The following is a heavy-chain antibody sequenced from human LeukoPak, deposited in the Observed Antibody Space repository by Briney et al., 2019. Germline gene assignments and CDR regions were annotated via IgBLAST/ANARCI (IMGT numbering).Heavy chain of an antibody. CDR2: VYYSGST. CDR1: SGSNRRGGYY. Sequence: SEPLSLTCTVSSGSNRRGGYYWSWIRQHPGKGLEWIGYVYYSGSTSYNPSLKSRVTISVDTSKNQFSLKLSSVTAADTAVYYCAKDTLGGVSGTHYSDYWGQGSVVTVSS. V-gene: IGHV4-31*03. CDR3: AKDTLGGVSGTHYSDY. D-gene: IGHD1-26*01. J-gene: IGHJ4*02.